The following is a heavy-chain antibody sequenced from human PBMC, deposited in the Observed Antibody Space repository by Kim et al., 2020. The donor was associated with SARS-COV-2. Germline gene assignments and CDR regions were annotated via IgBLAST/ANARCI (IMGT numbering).Heavy chain of an antibody. CDR1: GFTFSSYG. CDR2: ISYDGSNK. D-gene: IGHD3-22*01. Sequence: GGSLRLSCAASGFTFSSYGMHWVRQAPGKGLEWVAVISYDGSNKYYADSVKGRFTISRDNSKNTLYLQMNSLRAEDTAVYYCAKEVDITMIVGWFDPWGQGTLVTVSS. CDR3: AKEVDITMIVGWFDP. J-gene: IGHJ5*02. V-gene: IGHV3-30*18.